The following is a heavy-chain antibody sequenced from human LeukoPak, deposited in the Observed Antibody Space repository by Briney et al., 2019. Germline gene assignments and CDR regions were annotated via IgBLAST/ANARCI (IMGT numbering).Heavy chain of an antibody. CDR2: IYHSGST. CDR1: GYSISSGYY. J-gene: IGHJ4*02. D-gene: IGHD4-11*01. Sequence: SETLSLTCAVSGYSISSGYYWGWIRQPPGKGLEWIGSIYHSGSTYYNPSLKSRVTISVDTSKNQFSLKLSSVTAADTAVYYCAHYDYSNYWEAVIGYWGQGTLVTVSS. CDR3: AHYDYSNYWEAVIGY. V-gene: IGHV4-38-2*01.